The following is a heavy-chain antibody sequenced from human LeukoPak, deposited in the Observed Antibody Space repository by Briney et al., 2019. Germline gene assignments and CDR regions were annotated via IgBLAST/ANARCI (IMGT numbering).Heavy chain of an antibody. V-gene: IGHV3-23*01. J-gene: IGHJ4*02. CDR3: AKDPARVVGAIHDY. CDR2: ISGSGGST. Sequence: GGSLRLSCAASGFTFSTYAMSWVRQAPGKGLEWVSGISGSGGSTYYADSVKGRFTISRDNSKNTLYLQMNSLRAEDTAVYYCAKDPARVVGAIHDYWGQGTLVTVSS. CDR1: GFTFSTYA. D-gene: IGHD1-26*01.